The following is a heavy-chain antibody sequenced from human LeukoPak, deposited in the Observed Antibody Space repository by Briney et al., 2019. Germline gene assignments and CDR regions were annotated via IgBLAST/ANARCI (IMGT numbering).Heavy chain of an antibody. CDR1: GFTFRDYY. J-gene: IGHJ4*02. CDR2: ITSSVTTI. Sequence: GGSLRLSCAASGFTFRDYYMAWIRQAPGKGLEWVSHITSSVTTIYYADSVRGRFTLSRDNAKNSVSLQMNSLRAEDTAIYYCAKPARVGAVDYWGQGTLVTVSS. CDR3: AKPARVGAVDY. D-gene: IGHD6-13*01. V-gene: IGHV3-11*01.